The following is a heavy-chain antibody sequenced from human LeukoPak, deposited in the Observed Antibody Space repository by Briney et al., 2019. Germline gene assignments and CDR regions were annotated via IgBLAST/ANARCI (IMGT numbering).Heavy chain of an antibody. CDR1: GYTFTGYY. CDR2: ITPNSGGT. D-gene: IGHD5-12*01. V-gene: IGHV1-2*02. Sequence: GASVTVSCKASGYTFTGYYMHWVRQAPGQGLEWMGWITPNSGGTNYAQKFQGRVTMTSDTSISTAYMELSRLRSNDTAVYYCARVYRWLHPNDAFDIWGQGTMVTISS. CDR3: ARVYRWLHPNDAFDI. J-gene: IGHJ3*02.